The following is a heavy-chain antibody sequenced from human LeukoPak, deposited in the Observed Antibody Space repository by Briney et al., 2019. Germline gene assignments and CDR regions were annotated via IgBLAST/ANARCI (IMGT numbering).Heavy chain of an antibody. CDR2: ISSSGSTI. J-gene: IGHJ4*02. V-gene: IGHV3-48*03. CDR3: AREMTTVTTYFDY. CDR1: GFTFSSYE. D-gene: IGHD4-17*01. Sequence: SLRLSCAASGFTFSSYEMNWVRQAPGKGLEWVSYISSSGSTIYYADSVKGRFTISRDNAKNSLYLQMNSLRAEDTAVYYCAREMTTVTTYFDYWGQGTLVTVSS.